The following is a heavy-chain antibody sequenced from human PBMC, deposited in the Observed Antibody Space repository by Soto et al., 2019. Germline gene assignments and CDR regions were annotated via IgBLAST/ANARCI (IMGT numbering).Heavy chain of an antibody. CDR1: GLAFSSYA. D-gene: IGHD3-3*01. CDR3: AKDALASYDFWS. J-gene: IGHJ4*02. Sequence: GGSLRLSCAASGLAFSSYAMSLVRQAPGKGLEWVSHISNSGRSTKYADSVKGRFTISRDNSKNTLYLQMNSLRAEDTAIYYCAKDALASYDFWSWGQGTGGNVSP. CDR2: ISNSGRST. V-gene: IGHV3-23*01.